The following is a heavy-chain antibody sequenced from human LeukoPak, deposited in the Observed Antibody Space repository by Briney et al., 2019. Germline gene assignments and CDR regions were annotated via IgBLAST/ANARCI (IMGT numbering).Heavy chain of an antibody. Sequence: GGSLRLSCAASGVTFSGSALHWVRQASGKGLERVGRIRSTANGYATAYAASVKGRFTISRDDSKNTAYLQMDSLKTEDTAVYYCTGNYYGSGSYADFDYWGPGTLVTVSS. CDR2: IRSTANGYAT. CDR1: GVTFSGSA. CDR3: TGNYYGSGSYADFDY. D-gene: IGHD3-10*01. V-gene: IGHV3-73*01. J-gene: IGHJ4*02.